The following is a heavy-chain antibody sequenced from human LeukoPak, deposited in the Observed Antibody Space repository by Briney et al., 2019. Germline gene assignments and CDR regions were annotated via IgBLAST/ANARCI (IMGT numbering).Heavy chain of an antibody. J-gene: IGHJ3*02. V-gene: IGHV4-34*01. CDR3: AREHSNAFDI. CDR1: GVSFSGYY. Sequence: SETLSLTCAVYGVSFSGYYWSWIRQPPGKGLEWIGEINHSGSTNYNPSLKSRVTISVDTSKNQFSLKLSSVTAADTAVYYCAREHSNAFDIWGQGTMVTVSS. CDR2: INHSGST.